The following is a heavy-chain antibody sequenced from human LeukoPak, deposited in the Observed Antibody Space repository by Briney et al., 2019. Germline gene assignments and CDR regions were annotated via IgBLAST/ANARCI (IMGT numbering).Heavy chain of an antibody. V-gene: IGHV3-66*01. CDR1: GFTVSSNY. CDR2: IYSGGST. J-gene: IGHJ6*03. CDR3: ARAPVSTAYLHYYSMDV. Sequence: PGGSLRLSCAVSGFTVSSNYMSWVRQAPGKGLEWVSVIYSGGSTYSADSVKGRFTISRDNSKNTLYLQMNSLRAEDTAVYYCARAPVSTAYLHYYSMDVWGKGTMVTVSS. D-gene: IGHD3-16*01.